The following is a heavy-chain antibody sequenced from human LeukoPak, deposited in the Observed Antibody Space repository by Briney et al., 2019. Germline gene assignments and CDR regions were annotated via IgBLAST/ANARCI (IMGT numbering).Heavy chain of an antibody. CDR1: GFTVSSNS. V-gene: IGHV3-53*05. J-gene: IGHJ4*02. D-gene: IGHD6-19*01. CDR2: IYSAGNT. CDR3: AKERSSGWHRIDY. Sequence: PGGSLRLSCTVSGFTVSSNSMSWVRQAPGKGLEWVSFIYSAGNTHYSDSVKGRFTISRDNSKNTLYLQMNSLRAEDTAVYYCAKERSSGWHRIDYWGQGTLVTVSS.